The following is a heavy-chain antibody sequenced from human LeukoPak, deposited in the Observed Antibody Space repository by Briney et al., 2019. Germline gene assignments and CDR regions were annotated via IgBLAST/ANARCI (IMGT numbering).Heavy chain of an antibody. CDR2: IYTSGST. CDR1: GYSISSSYY. Sequence: SETLSLTCTVSGYSISSSYYWSWIRQPPGKGLEWIGYIYTSGSTNYNPSLKSRVTISVDTSKNQFSLKLSSVTAADTAVYYCARHGRLRWDELDAFDIWGQGTMVTVSS. J-gene: IGHJ3*02. D-gene: IGHD4-23*01. V-gene: IGHV4-4*09. CDR3: ARHGRLRWDELDAFDI.